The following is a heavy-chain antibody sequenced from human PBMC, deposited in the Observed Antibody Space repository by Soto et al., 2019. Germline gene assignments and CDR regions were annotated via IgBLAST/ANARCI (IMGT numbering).Heavy chain of an antibody. CDR2: IYYSGST. J-gene: IGHJ5*01. CDR1: GGSISSSSYY. CDR3: ARVAHLGRAHDS. V-gene: IGHV4-39*01. Sequence: PSETLSLTCTVSGGSISSSSYYWGWIRQPPGKGLEWIGSIYYSGSTYYNPSLKSRVTISVDTSKNQFSLKLSSVTAADTAVYYCARVAHLGRAHDSWGQGTLVPVSP.